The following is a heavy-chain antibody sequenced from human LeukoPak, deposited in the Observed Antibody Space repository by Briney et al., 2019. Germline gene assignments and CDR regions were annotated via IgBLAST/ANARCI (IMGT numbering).Heavy chain of an antibody. J-gene: IGHJ5*02. CDR1: GFTFTGYY. Sequence: GASVKVSCKASGFTFTGYYIHWVRQAPGQGLEWMGWINPNSGGTNYAQKFQGRVTMTRDTSISTAYMELSSLRSEDTAVYYCKTGGTHWFDPWGQGTLVTVSS. D-gene: IGHD7-27*01. CDR2: INPNSGGT. V-gene: IGHV1-2*02. CDR3: KTGGTHWFDP.